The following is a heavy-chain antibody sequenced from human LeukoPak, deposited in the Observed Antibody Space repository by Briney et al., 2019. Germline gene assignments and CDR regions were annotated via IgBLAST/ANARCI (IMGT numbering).Heavy chain of an antibody. D-gene: IGHD5-18*01. J-gene: IGHJ5*02. CDR1: GGTFSGYA. CDR2: IIPIFGTA. Sequence: ASVKVSCKASGGTFSGYAISWVRQAPGQGLEWMGGIIPIFGTANYAQKFQGRVTITTDESTSTAYMELSSLRSEDTAVYYCAGGAMVTTNWFDPWGQGTLVTVSS. CDR3: AGGAMVTTNWFDP. V-gene: IGHV1-69*05.